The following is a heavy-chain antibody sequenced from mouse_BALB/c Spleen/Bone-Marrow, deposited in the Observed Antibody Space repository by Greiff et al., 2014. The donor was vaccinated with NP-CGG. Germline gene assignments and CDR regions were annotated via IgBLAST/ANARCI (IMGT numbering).Heavy chain of an antibody. Sequence: VMLVESGPGLVAPSQSLSITCTVSGFSLTNYGVHWVRQPPGKGLEWLGAIWAGGSTNYNSDLMSRLSISKDNSKSHVFFKMNSLQTDDTAMYYCARSTTATEAMDYWGQGTSVTVSS. D-gene: IGHD1-2*01. CDR3: ARSTTATEAMDY. CDR1: GFSLTNYG. J-gene: IGHJ4*01. CDR2: IWAGGST. V-gene: IGHV2-9*02.